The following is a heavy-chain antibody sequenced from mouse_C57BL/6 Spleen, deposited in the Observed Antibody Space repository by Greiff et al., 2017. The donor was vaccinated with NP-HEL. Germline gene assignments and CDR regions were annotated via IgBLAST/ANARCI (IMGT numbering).Heavy chain of an antibody. V-gene: IGHV1-18*01. CDR1: GYTFTDYN. CDR2: FNPNNGGT. J-gene: IGHJ3*01. CDR3: ARTGADYDWFAY. Sequence: VQLQQSGPELVKPGASVKISCKASGYTFTDYNMDWVKQSHGKSLEWIGDFNPNNGGTIYNQKFKGKATLTVDKSSSTAYMELRSLTSEDTAVYYCARTGADYDWFAYWGQGTLVTVSA. D-gene: IGHD2-4*01.